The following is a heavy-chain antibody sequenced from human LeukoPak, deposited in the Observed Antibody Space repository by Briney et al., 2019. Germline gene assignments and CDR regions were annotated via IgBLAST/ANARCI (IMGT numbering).Heavy chain of an antibody. CDR1: GFTFSSYA. Sequence: GGSLRLSCAASGFTFSSYAMSWVRQAPGEGLEWVSAISGSGGSTYYADSVKGRLTISRDNSKNTLYLQMNSLRAEDTAVYYCAKDPRPDTQIVTKVWFDPWGQGTLVTVSS. J-gene: IGHJ5*02. CDR3: AKDPRPDTQIVTKVWFDP. V-gene: IGHV3-23*01. D-gene: IGHD4-11*01. CDR2: ISGSGGST.